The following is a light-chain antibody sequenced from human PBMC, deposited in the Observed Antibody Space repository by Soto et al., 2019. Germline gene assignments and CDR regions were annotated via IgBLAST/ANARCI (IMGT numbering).Light chain of an antibody. V-gene: IGKV3-20*01. CDR2: AAS. Sequence: EIVLTQSPGTLSLSPGETATLSCRASQSIPSNYLAWLQQKPGQAPRPLISAASYRATGVGDRFSGSGSGTDFTLTISRLEPEDIAVYYCQQYGNSPFTFGPGTKVDLK. CDR3: QQYGNSPFT. J-gene: IGKJ3*01. CDR1: QSIPSNY.